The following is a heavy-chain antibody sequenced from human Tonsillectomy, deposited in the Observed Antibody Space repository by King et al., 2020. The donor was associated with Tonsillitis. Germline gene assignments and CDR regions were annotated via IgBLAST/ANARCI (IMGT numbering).Heavy chain of an antibody. CDR1: GGSINSGGYF. CDR3: ARVPRGSSWYFDC. V-gene: IGHV4-31*03. J-gene: IGHJ4*01. CDR2: IYLSGST. D-gene: IGHD6-13*01. Sequence: QLQESGPGLVKPSQTLSLTCTVSGGSINSGGYFWGWIRQHPGKGLQWIGYIYLSGSTYYNPSLKSRLSISVDTSKNQFSLKLTSVTAADTAVYYCARVPRGSSWYFDCWGHGTLVTVSS.